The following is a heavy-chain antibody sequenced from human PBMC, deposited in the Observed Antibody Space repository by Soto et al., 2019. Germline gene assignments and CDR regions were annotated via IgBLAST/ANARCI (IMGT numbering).Heavy chain of an antibody. CDR3: AKDRWNYDDFDF. CDR1: GFTFSSCA. CDR2: ISGSGEST. V-gene: IGHV3-23*01. D-gene: IGHD1-7*01. J-gene: IGHJ4*02. Sequence: PGGSLRLSCGASGFTFSSCAMGWVRQGQGKGREWGSTISGSGESTYYADSVKGRFTISRDNSKSTLYLQMNSLRAEDTAVYYCAKDRWNYDDFDFWGQGTLVTVSS.